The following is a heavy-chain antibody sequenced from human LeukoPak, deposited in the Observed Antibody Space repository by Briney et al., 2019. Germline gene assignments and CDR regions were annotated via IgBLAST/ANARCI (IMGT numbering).Heavy chain of an antibody. D-gene: IGHD2-2*01. V-gene: IGHV5-51*01. Sequence: GESLKISCKGSGYSFTSYWIGWVRQMPGKGLEWMGIIYPGDSDTRYSPSFQGQVTISADKSISTAYLQWSSLKASDTAMYYCARRSVGCSSTSCYEYYFDYWGQGTLVTVFS. CDR2: IYPGDSDT. CDR1: GYSFTSYW. J-gene: IGHJ4*02. CDR3: ARRSVGCSSTSCYEYYFDY.